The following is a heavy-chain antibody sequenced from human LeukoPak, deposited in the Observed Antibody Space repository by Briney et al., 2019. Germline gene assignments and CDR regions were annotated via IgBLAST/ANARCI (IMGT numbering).Heavy chain of an antibody. J-gene: IGHJ3*02. CDR2: IYYYSGST. CDR3: ARGTMGDDI. D-gene: IGHD3-3*01. V-gene: IGHV4-59*01. Sequence: SETLSLTCTVSGVSISSYYWSWIRQPPGKRLEWIGYIYYYSGSTNYNPSLKSRVIMSVDTSKNQFSPKLSSVTAADTAVYYCARGTMGDDIWGQGTMVTVSS. CDR1: GVSISSYY.